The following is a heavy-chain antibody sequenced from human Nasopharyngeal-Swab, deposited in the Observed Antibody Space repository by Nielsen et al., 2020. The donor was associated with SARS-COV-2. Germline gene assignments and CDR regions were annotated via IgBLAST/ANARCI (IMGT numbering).Heavy chain of an antibody. CDR1: GFSFSNYW. CDR3: TRGMCNAAKVCEC. Sequence: GESLKISCAASGFSFSNYWMHWVRQAPGKGLVWVSRINGDGSTTSYADSVKGRFTISRDNAKNTLYLQMSSLRAEDTAVYYCTRGMCNAAKVCECWGQGTLVTVSS. CDR2: INGDGSTT. V-gene: IGHV3-74*01. D-gene: IGHD2/OR15-2a*01. J-gene: IGHJ4*02.